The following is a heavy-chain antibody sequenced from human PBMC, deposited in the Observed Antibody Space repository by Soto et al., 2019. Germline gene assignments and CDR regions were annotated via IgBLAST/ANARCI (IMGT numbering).Heavy chain of an antibody. CDR2: IYSGESK. CDR1: GFTVSSNY. D-gene: IGHD6-6*01. V-gene: IGHV3-53*01. J-gene: IGHJ5*02. Sequence: GGSLRLSCAASGFTVSSNYMSWVRQAPGKGREWVSVIYSGESKLYADSVKGRFTISRDNFKNTLCLQMNSLRAEDTAVYYCARDPSRSSSLGWFDPWGQGAPVTVSS. CDR3: ARDPSRSSSLGWFDP.